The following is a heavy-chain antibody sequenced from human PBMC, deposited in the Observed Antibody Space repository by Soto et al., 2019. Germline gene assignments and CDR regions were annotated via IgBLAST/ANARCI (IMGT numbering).Heavy chain of an antibody. CDR2: INPNSGDT. J-gene: IGHJ4*02. V-gene: IGHV1-2*02. Sequence: QVQLVQSGAEVRKPGASVKVSCKPSGYTFTRYYIQWVRQAPGQVLEWMGWINPNSGDTIYEPKSQSRVTMTTDTTTNTAFMELSKLRSDDTAVSFYASSVGGLRHCDYWGQGALVTVSS. CDR3: ASSVGGLRHCDY. CDR1: GYTFTRYY. D-gene: IGHD2-15*01.